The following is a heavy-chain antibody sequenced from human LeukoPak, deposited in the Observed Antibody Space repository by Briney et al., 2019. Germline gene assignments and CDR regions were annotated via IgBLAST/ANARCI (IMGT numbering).Heavy chain of an antibody. J-gene: IGHJ4*02. CDR3: ARVSEIMISFGGVISHFDN. CDR2: INHSGGT. Sequence: SETLSLTCSLYGGSFNDYYWSWIRQPPGKGLEWIGEINHSGGTNYNPSLWSRLTISIDTSKHQFSLQVTSVAAADTGVYFCARVSEIMISFGGVISHFDNWGQGALVTVSS. V-gene: IGHV4-34*01. D-gene: IGHD3-16*02. CDR1: GGSFNDYY.